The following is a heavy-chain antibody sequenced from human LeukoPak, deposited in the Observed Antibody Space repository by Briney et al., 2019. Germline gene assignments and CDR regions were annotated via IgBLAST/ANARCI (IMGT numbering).Heavy chain of an antibody. J-gene: IGHJ6*03. Sequence: ASVKVSCKASGSTFIGYYMHWVRQAPGQGLEWMGWINPNSGGTNYAQKFQGRVTMTRDTSISTAYMELSRLRSDDTAVYYCARDPGEMATIGQYYYYMDVWGKGTTVTISS. CDR3: ARDPGEMATIGQYYYYMDV. CDR1: GSTFIGYY. V-gene: IGHV1-2*02. CDR2: INPNSGGT. D-gene: IGHD5-24*01.